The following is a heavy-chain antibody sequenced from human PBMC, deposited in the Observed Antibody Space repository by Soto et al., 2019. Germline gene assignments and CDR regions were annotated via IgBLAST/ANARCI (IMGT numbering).Heavy chain of an antibody. Sequence: VVSLRLASTPSVFTAISYSMNWVRQAPGKGLEWVSSISSSSGYIYYADSVKGRFTISRDNAKNSLYLQMNSLRAEDTAVYYCAREAHSGSYLGRWGQGTLVTVAS. CDR3: AREAHSGSYLGR. J-gene: IGHJ4*02. CDR1: VFTAISYS. D-gene: IGHD1-26*01. CDR2: ISSSSGYI. V-gene: IGHV3-21*01.